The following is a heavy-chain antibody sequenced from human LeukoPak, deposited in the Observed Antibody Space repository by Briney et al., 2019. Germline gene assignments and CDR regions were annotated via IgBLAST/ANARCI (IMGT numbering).Heavy chain of an antibody. CDR2: INHSGST. CDR1: GGSFSGYY. CDR3: AREDYGDYLLDY. D-gene: IGHD4-17*01. J-gene: IGHJ4*02. Sequence: SETLSLTCAVYGGSFSGYYWSWIRQPPGKGLEWIGEINHSGSTNYNPSLKSRVTISVDTSKNQFSLKLSSVTAADTAVYYCAREDYGDYLLDYWGQGTLVTVSS. V-gene: IGHV4-34*01.